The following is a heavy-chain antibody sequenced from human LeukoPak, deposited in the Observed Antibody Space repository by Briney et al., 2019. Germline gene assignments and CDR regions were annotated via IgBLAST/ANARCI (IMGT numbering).Heavy chain of an antibody. CDR1: GFTFTSYG. V-gene: IGHV1-18*01. CDR3: ASTPIRDGERGEFDY. J-gene: IGHJ4*02. CDR2: ISAYKGNT. D-gene: IGHD3-10*01. Sequence: TGGSLRLSCAASGFTFTSYGISWVRQAPGQGLEWMGWISAYKGNTSSAQKLQGRVTMTTDTSTSTAYMELRSLRSDDTAVYYCASTPIRDGERGEFDYWGQGTLVTVSS.